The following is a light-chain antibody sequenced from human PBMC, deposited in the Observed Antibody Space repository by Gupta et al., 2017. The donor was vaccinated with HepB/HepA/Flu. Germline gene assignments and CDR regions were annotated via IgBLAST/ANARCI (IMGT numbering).Light chain of an antibody. V-gene: IGKV1-39*01. CDR2: AAS. CDR1: QSISSY. Sequence: DIQMTQSPSSLSASVGDRVTITCRASQSISSYLNWYQQKPGKAPKLLIYAASSLQSGVPSRFSGSGSGTDFTLTISSLQPEDFATDYCQQSYSTPSITFGRGTQLEIK. CDR3: QQSYSTPSIT. J-gene: IGKJ5*01.